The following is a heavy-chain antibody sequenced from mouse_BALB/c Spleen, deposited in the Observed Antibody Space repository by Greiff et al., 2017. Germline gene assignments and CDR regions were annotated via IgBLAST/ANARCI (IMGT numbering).Heavy chain of an antibody. CDR1: GYAFTSYN. V-gene: IGHV1S135*01. J-gene: IGHJ4*01. Sequence: VQLQQSGPELVKPGASVKVSCKASGYAFTSYNMYWVKQSHGKSLEWIGYIDPYNGGTSYNQKFKGKATLTVDKPSSTAYMHLNSLTSEDSAVYYCARDAVVDPWAMDYWGQGTSVTVSS. CDR2: IDPYNGGT. CDR3: ARDAVVDPWAMDY. D-gene: IGHD1-1*01.